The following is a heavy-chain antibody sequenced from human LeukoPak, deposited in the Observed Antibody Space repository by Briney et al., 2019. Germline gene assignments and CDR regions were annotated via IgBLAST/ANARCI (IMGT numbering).Heavy chain of an antibody. V-gene: IGHV4-34*01. CDR3: ARGYSSGSYFEY. Sequence: SETLSLTCAVYGGSGSGHYWSWIRQPPGKGLEWIGEINPSGNTNHNPSLKSRVTISVDTSKNQFSLKLISVTAADTAVYYCARGYSSGSYFEYWGQGTLVTVSS. CDR2: INPSGNT. CDR1: GGSGSGHY. J-gene: IGHJ4*02. D-gene: IGHD3-10*01.